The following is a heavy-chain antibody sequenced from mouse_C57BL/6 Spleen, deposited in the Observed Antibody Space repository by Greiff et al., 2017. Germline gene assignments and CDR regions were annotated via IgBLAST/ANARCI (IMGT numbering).Heavy chain of an antibody. CDR3: VREVGPFDY. CDR1: GFSFNTYA. V-gene: IGHV10-1*01. CDR2: IRSKSNNYAT. D-gene: IGHD4-1*01. J-gene: IGHJ2*01. Sequence: EVKLVESGGGLVQPKGSLKLSCAASGFSFNTYAMNWVRQAPGKGLEWVARIRSKSNNYATYYADSVKDRFTISRDDSESMLYLQMNNLKTEDTAMYYCVREVGPFDYWGQGTTRTVSS.